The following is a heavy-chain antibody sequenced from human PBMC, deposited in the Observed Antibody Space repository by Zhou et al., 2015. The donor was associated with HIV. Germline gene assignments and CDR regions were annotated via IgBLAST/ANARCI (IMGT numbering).Heavy chain of an antibody. J-gene: IGHJ6*02. Sequence: EVQLVESGGRVNSAWGGSLRLSCAASGIIFRNYWMSWVRQAPGKGLVWVSHIDAGGSDTNYADSVKGRFTISRDNAKSTLYLQMNSLRAEDTAVYYCARDYSSSWGYYYYYGMDVWGQGTTVTVSS. CDR3: ARDYSSSWGYYYYYGMDV. V-gene: IGHV3-74*01. D-gene: IGHD6-13*01. CDR1: GIIFRNYW. CDR2: IDAGGSDT.